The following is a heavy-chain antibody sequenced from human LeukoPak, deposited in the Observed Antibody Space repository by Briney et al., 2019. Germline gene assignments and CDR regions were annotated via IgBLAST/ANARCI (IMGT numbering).Heavy chain of an antibody. CDR2: IIPILGIA. CDR1: GGTFSSYA. V-gene: IGHV1-69*04. Sequence: ASVKVSCKASGGTFSSYAISWVRQAPEQGLEWMGRIIPILGIANYAQKFQGRVTITADKSTSTAYMELSSLRSEDTAVYYCARWSYYDSSGYSGDDAFDIWGQGTMVTVSS. CDR3: ARWSYYDSSGYSGDDAFDI. D-gene: IGHD3-22*01. J-gene: IGHJ3*02.